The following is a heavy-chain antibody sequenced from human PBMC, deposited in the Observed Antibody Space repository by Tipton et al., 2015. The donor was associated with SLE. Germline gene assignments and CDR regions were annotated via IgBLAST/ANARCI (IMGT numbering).Heavy chain of an antibody. CDR1: GGSFSGYY. CDR2: INHSGST. Sequence: TLSLTCAVYGGSFSGYYWSWIRQPPGKGLEWIGEINHSGSTNYNPSLKSRVTISVDTSKNQFSLKLSSVTAADTAVYYCARDHDPTTVAYAFDIWGQGTMVTVSS. V-gene: IGHV4-34*01. J-gene: IGHJ3*02. D-gene: IGHD4-23*01. CDR3: ARDHDPTTVAYAFDI.